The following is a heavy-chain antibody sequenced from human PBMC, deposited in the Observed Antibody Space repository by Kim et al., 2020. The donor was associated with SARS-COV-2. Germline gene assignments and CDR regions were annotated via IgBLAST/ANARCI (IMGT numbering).Heavy chain of an antibody. V-gene: IGHV3-9*01. J-gene: IGHJ6*02. Sequence: GGSLRLSCAASGFTFGDYAMHWVRQAPGKGLEWVSGISWNSGSIGYADSVKGRFTISRDNAKNSLYLQMNSLRAEDTALYYCAKDIHYYYYGMDVWGQGTTVTVSS. CDR1: GFTFGDYA. CDR2: ISWNSGSI. CDR3: AKDIHYYYYGMDV.